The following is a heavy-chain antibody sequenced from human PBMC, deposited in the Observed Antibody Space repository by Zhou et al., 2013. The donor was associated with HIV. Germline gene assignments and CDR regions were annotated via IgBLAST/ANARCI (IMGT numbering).Heavy chain of an antibody. V-gene: IGHV1-18*01. CDR1: GYTFTSYG. CDR3: ARVELGIFQFPLQHAFDI. Sequence: QVQLVQSGAEVKKPGASVKVSCKASGYTFTSYGISWVRQAPGQGLEWMGWISAYNGNTNYAQKLQGRVTMTTDTSTSTAHMDLRGLRSDDTAVYYCARVELGIFQFPLQHAFDIWGQGTMVTVSS. CDR2: ISAYNGNT. D-gene: IGHD7-27*01. J-gene: IGHJ3*02.